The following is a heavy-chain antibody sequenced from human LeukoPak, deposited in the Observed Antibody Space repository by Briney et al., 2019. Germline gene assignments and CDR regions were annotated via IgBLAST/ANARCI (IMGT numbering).Heavy chain of an antibody. D-gene: IGHD2-2*01. CDR3: ARHQCSSTSCFTWLAWFDP. V-gene: IGHV3-21*01. CDR2: ISGSSNYI. J-gene: IGHJ5*02. CDR1: GFTFNNYG. Sequence: RGSLRLSCAASGFTFNNYGMNWVRQAPGKGLEWVSSISGSSNYIYYADSVKGRFTISRDNAKNSVYLQMNSLRAEDTAIYYCARHQCSSTSCFTWLAWFDPWGQGTLVTVSS.